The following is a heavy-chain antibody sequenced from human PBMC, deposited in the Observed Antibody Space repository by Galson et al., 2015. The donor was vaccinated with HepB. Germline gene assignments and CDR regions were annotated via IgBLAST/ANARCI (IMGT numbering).Heavy chain of an antibody. V-gene: IGHV1-69*04. Sequence: SVKVSCKASGGTFSSYAISWVRQAPGQGLEWMGRIIPILGIANYAQKFQGRVTITADKSTSTAYMELSSLRSEDTAVYYCASDPLPGYSGSDWWGQGTLVTVSP. CDR2: IIPILGIA. CDR1: GGTFSSYA. J-gene: IGHJ4*02. D-gene: IGHD5-12*01. CDR3: ASDPLPGYSGSDW.